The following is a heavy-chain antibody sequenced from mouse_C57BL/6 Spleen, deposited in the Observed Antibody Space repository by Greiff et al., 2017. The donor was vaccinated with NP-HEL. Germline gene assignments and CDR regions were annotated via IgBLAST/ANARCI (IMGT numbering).Heavy chain of an antibody. CDR1: GYTFTGYW. D-gene: IGHD1-1*01. CDR3: ARKRDYYGSSYPYAMDY. Sequence: QVQLQQSGAELMKPGASVKLSCKATGYTFTGYWIEWVQQRPGHGLEWIGEILPGSGSTNYNEKFKGKATFTADTSSNTAYMQLSSLTTEDSAIYYCARKRDYYGSSYPYAMDYWGQGTSVTVSS. CDR2: ILPGSGST. J-gene: IGHJ4*01. V-gene: IGHV1-9*01.